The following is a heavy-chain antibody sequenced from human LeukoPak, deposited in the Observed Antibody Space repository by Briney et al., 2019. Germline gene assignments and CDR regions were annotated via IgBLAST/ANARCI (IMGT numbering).Heavy chain of an antibody. CDR3: ARDQYDSSGYYYLDP. V-gene: IGHV4-4*07. D-gene: IGHD3-22*01. CDR2: IYTSGST. CDR1: GGSISSYY. Sequence: SETLSLTCTVSGGSISSYYWSWIRQPAGKGLEWIGRIYTSGSTNYNPSLKSRVTISVDTSKNQFSLKLSSVTAADTAVYYCARDQYDSSGYYYLDPWGQGTLVTVSS. J-gene: IGHJ5*02.